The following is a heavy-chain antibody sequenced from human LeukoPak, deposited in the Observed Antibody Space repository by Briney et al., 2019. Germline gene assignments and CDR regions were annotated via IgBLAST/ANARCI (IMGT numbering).Heavy chain of an antibody. CDR1: GGSMSRNY. CDR2: IYYSGST. Sequence: PSETLSLTCPVSGGSMSRNYWSWIWQPPGKGLEWIGYIYYSGSTKYNPSLKSRVTISVDTSKNQFSLKLSSVTAADTAVYYCARGARAGYNLEPFDYWGQGTLVTVSS. CDR3: ARGARAGYNLEPFDY. V-gene: IGHV4-59*08. J-gene: IGHJ4*02. D-gene: IGHD5-24*01.